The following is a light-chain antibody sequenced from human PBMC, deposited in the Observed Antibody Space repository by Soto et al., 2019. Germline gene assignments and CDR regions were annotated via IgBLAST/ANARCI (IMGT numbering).Light chain of an antibody. J-gene: IGKJ1*01. CDR2: AAS. CDR3: QQSYTTPRT. CDR1: QSISTF. V-gene: IGKV1-39*01. Sequence: QMTQSPSSLSASVGDRVSVTCRASQSISTFLNWYQQRPGEAPKLLIYAASSLQSGVPSRFSGSGSGADFTLTIGSLQPEDFATYYCQQSYTTPRTFGQGTKVDIK.